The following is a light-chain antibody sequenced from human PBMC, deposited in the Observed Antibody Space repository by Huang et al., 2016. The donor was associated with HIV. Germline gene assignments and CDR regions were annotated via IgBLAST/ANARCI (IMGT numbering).Light chain of an antibody. V-gene: IGKV3-11*01. CDR3: QQRNNWPPWT. CDR1: QSIGSY. J-gene: IGKJ1*01. Sequence: EIVLTQSPATLSLSPGEGATLSCRASQSIGSYLAWYQQRPGQAPRLLIYDASIRATGSPARCSGRGSGTDCTLTSSSLEPEDFAVYYCQQRNNWPPWTFGQGTKVELK. CDR2: DAS.